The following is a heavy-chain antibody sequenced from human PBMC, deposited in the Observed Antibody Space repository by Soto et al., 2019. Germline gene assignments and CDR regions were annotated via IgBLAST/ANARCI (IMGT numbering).Heavy chain of an antibody. CDR1: GFSLSNYF. CDR2: ISYDGSNK. J-gene: IGHJ6*02. CDR3: GGGDNDDGMDV. Sequence: HVQLVESGGGVVQPGRSLRLSCAASGFSLSNYFMHWVRQAPGKGLEWVAIISYDGSNKHNADSVKGRFTISGDKSKNTLYVKMNGLRAEDTAGYRGGGGDNDDGMDVWGQGTTVTVSS. D-gene: IGHD1-1*01. V-gene: IGHV3-30-3*01.